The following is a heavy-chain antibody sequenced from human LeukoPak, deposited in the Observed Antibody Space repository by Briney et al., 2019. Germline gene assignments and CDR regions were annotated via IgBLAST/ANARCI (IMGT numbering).Heavy chain of an antibody. D-gene: IGHD3-22*01. V-gene: IGHV4-61*02. CDR3: AMYYYDSSGYYYYTDY. Sequence: SETLSLTCTVSGDSINSNNYYWSWIRQPAGTGLEWIGRIYSSGRTNYNPSLKSRVTMSVDTSKNQFSLKLSSVTAADTAVYYCAMYYYDSSGYYYYTDYWGQGTLVTVSS. CDR1: GDSINSNNYY. J-gene: IGHJ4*02. CDR2: IYSSGRT.